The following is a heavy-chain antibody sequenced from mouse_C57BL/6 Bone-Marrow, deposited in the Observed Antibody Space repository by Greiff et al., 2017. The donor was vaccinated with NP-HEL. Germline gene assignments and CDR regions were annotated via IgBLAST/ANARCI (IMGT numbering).Heavy chain of an antibody. Sequence: QVQLQQPGAELVKPGASVKLSCKASGYTFTSYWMQWVKQRPGQGLEWIGEIDPSDSYTNYNQKFKGKATLTVDTSSSTAYMQLSSLTSEDSAVYYGARDYGSSYGWYFEVWGTGTTVTVSS. J-gene: IGHJ1*03. D-gene: IGHD1-1*01. CDR3: ARDYGSSYGWYFEV. V-gene: IGHV1-50*01. CDR1: GYTFTSYW. CDR2: IDPSDSYT.